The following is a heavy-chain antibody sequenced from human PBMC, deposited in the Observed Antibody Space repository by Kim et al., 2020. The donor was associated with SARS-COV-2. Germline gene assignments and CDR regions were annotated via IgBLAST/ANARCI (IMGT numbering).Heavy chain of an antibody. D-gene: IGHD2-15*01. CDR3: ARGGYCSGGSCYTRGWFDP. J-gene: IGHJ5*02. Sequence: SETLSLTCTVSGGSISSYYWSWIRQPPGKGLEWIGYIYYSGSSNYNPSLKSRVTISVDTSKNQFSLKLSSVTAADTAVYYCARGGYCSGGSCYTRGWFDPWGQGTLVTVSS. CDR1: GGSISSYY. V-gene: IGHV4-59*01. CDR2: IYYSGSS.